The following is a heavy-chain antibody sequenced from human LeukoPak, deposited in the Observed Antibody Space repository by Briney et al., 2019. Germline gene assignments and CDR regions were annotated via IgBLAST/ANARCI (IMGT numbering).Heavy chain of an antibody. J-gene: IGHJ3*02. CDR3: ARTTRKEQLVNAFDI. Sequence: PGGSLRLSCAASGFTFSSYCMHWVRQAPGKGLEWVAFIRYDGSNKYYADSVKGRFTISRDNSKNTLYLQMNSLRAEDTAVYYCARTTRKEQLVNAFDIWGQGTMVTVSS. D-gene: IGHD6-13*01. CDR2: IRYDGSNK. V-gene: IGHV3-30*02. CDR1: GFTFSSYC.